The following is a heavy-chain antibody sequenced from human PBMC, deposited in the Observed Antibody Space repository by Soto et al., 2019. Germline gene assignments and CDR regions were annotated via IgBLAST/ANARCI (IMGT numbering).Heavy chain of an antibody. V-gene: IGHV1-2*02. CDR2: INPNSGGT. J-gene: IGHJ4*02. CDR3: SRDRDPLYSSDRYVGAY. Sequence: QVQLVQSGAEVKKPGASVKVSCKASEYTFTAYYMHWVRQAPGEGLEWMGWINPNSGGTNYAQKFQGRVTMTRDTSISTAYMELSRLRSDDTAVYYCSRDRDPLYSSDRYVGAYCGQGTLVTVSS. D-gene: IGHD6-19*01. CDR1: EYTFTAYY.